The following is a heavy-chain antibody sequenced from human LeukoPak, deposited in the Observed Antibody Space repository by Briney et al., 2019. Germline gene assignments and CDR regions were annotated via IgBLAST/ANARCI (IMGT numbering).Heavy chain of an antibody. Sequence: ASVKVSCKASGYTFTGYYMHWVRQAPGQGLEWMGRIIPILGIANYAQKFQGRVTITADKSTSSAYMELSSLRSEDTAVYYCATIPLGTYYYDSSGYYVYWGQGTLVTVSS. V-gene: IGHV1-69*02. CDR2: IIPILGIA. D-gene: IGHD3-22*01. J-gene: IGHJ4*02. CDR1: GYTFTGYY. CDR3: ATIPLGTYYYDSSGYYVY.